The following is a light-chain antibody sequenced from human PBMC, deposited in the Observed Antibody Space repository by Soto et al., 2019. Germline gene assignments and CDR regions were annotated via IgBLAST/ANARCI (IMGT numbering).Light chain of an antibody. J-gene: IGKJ1*01. Sequence: DTVLTQSPGPLSVSSGYPASLSCRASQSVSSTYLAWYQQKHGQPPRLLIYGASSRAAGIPDRFSGSGSGTDLTLTISRLEPEDFAIYYCLHHGSSLWTFGQGTKV. CDR3: LHHGSSLWT. V-gene: IGKV3-20*01. CDR1: QSVSSTY. CDR2: GAS.